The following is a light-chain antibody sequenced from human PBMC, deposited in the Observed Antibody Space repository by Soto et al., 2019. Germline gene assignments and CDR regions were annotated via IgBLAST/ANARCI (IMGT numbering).Light chain of an antibody. CDR2: DAS. Sequence: IQMTQSPSSLAASVRDRITITCRASQTISTYVNWYRQKSGAAPELLLYDASTLQSGVPSRFSGGASGTDFTLTTSSLHLEAFATYYCHQTYNTPLTFGQGTKVEIK. V-gene: IGKV1-39*01. CDR1: QTISTY. CDR3: HQTYNTPLT. J-gene: IGKJ1*01.